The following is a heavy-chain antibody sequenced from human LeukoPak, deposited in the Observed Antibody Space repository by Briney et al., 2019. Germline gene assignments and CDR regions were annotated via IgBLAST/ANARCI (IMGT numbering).Heavy chain of an antibody. CDR3: ARDRVSSGWYPDY. V-gene: IGHV3-30-3*01. CDR1: GFTFSNYG. D-gene: IGHD6-19*01. Sequence: PGGSLRLSCAASGFTFSNYGIHWVRQAPGKGLEWVAAISHDGSNKYYADSVKGRFTISRDNSKNTLYLQMNGLRAEVTAVYYCARDRVSSGWYPDYWGQGTLVTVSS. J-gene: IGHJ4*02. CDR2: ISHDGSNK.